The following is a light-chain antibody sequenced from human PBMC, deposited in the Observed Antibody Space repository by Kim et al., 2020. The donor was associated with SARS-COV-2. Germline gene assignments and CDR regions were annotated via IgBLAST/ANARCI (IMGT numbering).Light chain of an antibody. CDR1: NLRTYY. Sequence: ALGQTVKITCQGDNLRTYYANWYQQKPGQAPVLVMFGQNNRPSGIPARFSGSSSGNTASLTITGAQAEDEADYYCKSRDSSGNLLVFGGGTQLTVL. CDR2: GQN. CDR3: KSRDSSGNLLV. J-gene: IGLJ2*01. V-gene: IGLV3-19*01.